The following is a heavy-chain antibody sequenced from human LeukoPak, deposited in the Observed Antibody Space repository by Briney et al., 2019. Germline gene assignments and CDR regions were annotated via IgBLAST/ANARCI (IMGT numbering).Heavy chain of an antibody. Sequence: SETLSLTCTVSGGSISSYYWGWIRQPPGKGLEWIGNIYYSGSTYYSPSLKSRVTISVDTSKNQFSLKLNSVTAADAAVYFCARGGLGNHKFFDIWGQGTMVTVSS. D-gene: IGHD1-14*01. J-gene: IGHJ3*02. CDR2: IYYSGST. CDR3: ARGGLGNHKFFDI. CDR1: GGSISSYY. V-gene: IGHV4-59*12.